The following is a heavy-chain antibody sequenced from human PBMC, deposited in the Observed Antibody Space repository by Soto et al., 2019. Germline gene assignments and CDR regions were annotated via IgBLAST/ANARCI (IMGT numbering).Heavy chain of an antibody. D-gene: IGHD4-17*01. V-gene: IGHV3-11*05. Sequence: QVQLVESGGGLVKPGGSLRLSCAASGFTFSDYYMNWIRQAPGKGLEWVSYISSGSDFTNYADSVKGRFTISRDNAKNPRYLQTTSLRAEDTAVYYCARERPPSTVTPGYWGQGTVVTVSS. CDR2: ISSGSDFT. CDR1: GFTFSDYY. CDR3: ARERPPSTVTPGY. J-gene: IGHJ4*02.